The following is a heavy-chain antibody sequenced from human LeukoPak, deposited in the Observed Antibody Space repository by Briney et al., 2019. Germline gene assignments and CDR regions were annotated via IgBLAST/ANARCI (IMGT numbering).Heavy chain of an antibody. V-gene: IGHV1-8*01. Sequence: ASVNVFCKASGYTFTSYDINWVRQATGQGLEWMGWMNPNSGNTGYAQRFQGRVTMTRNTSISTAYMELSSLRSEDTAVYYCARTYGGNAGDAFDIWGQGTMVTVSS. J-gene: IGHJ3*02. CDR1: GYTFTSYD. CDR2: MNPNSGNT. CDR3: ARTYGGNAGDAFDI. D-gene: IGHD4-23*01.